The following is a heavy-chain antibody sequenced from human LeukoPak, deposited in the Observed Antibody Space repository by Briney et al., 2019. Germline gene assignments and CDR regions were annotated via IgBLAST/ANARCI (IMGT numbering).Heavy chain of an antibody. CDR2: IGTAGDT. CDR1: GFTFSSYD. V-gene: IGHV3-13*01. J-gene: IGHJ6*03. Sequence: GGSLRLSCAASGFTFSSYDMHWVRQATGKGLEWVSAIGTAGDTYYPGSVKGRFTISRENAKNSLYLQMNSLRAGDTAVYYCARGRPYYYYYMDVWGKGTTVTVSS. CDR3: ARGRPYYYYYMDV.